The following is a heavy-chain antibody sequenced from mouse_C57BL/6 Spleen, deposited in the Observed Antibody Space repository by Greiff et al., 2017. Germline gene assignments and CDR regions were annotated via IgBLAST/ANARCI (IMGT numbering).Heavy chain of an antibody. Sequence: LQQPGAELVKPGASVKLSCKASGYTFTSYWMQWVKQRPGQGLEWIGEIDPSDSYTNYNQKFKGKATLTVDTSSSTAYMQLSSLTSEDSAVYYCARGGSGYVRYYAMDYWGQGTSVTVSS. CDR2: IDPSDSYT. CDR1: GYTFTSYW. J-gene: IGHJ4*01. D-gene: IGHD3-2*02. V-gene: IGHV1-50*01. CDR3: ARGGSGYVRYYAMDY.